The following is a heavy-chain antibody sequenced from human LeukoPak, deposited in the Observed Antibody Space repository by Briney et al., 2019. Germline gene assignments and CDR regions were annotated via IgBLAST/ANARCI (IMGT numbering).Heavy chain of an antibody. V-gene: IGHV3-30*04. CDR1: GFTFSSYA. CDR3: ARDAVTKPFDY. CDR2: ISYDGSNK. J-gene: IGHJ4*02. D-gene: IGHD4-17*01. Sequence: PGGSLRLSCAASGFTFSSYAMHWVRQAPGKGLEGVAVISYDGSNKYYADSVKGRFTISRDNSKNTLYLQMNSLRAEDTAVYYCARDAVTKPFDYWGQGTLVTVSS.